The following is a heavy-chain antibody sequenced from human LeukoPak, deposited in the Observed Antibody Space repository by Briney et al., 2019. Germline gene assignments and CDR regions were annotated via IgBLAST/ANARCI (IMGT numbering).Heavy chain of an antibody. J-gene: IGHJ4*02. Sequence: PGGSLRLSCAASGFTFSGYEMNWVRQAPGKGLEWISYISSSGSTMYYADSVKGRFTISRDNAKNSLYLQMNSPRVEDTAVYYCARDWSYYFDSWGQGTLVTVSS. CDR2: ISSSGSTM. D-gene: IGHD1-26*01. V-gene: IGHV3-48*03. CDR1: GFTFSGYE. CDR3: ARDWSYYFDS.